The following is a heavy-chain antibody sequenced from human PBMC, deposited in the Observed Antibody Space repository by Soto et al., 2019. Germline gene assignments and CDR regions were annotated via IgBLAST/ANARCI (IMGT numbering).Heavy chain of an antibody. Sequence: EVQLVESGGALVKPGGSLRLSCAASGFTFTKAWMNWVRQAPGKGLEWVGRIRSKSDGGTTDYAAPVQGRFSLSRDDSMNTVFLQMNSLKTEDTAVYYCLTFELSNGWHWGQGALVTVSS. V-gene: IGHV3-15*07. CDR2: IRSKSDGGTT. J-gene: IGHJ4*02. D-gene: IGHD6-19*01. CDR3: LTFELSNGWH. CDR1: GFTFTKAW.